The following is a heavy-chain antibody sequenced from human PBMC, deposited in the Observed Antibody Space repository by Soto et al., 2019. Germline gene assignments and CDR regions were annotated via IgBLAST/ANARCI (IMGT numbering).Heavy chain of an antibody. V-gene: IGHV1-18*01. CDR2: ISAYNGNA. CDR3: ASDPGFRSEY. Sequence: QVQLVQSGAEVKKPGASVKVSCKASGYTFTSYGISWLRQAPGQGLEWMGWISAYNGNANYAQKRQDRVTMTTDTSTITAYMELRSVRSDDPALYYCASDPGFRSEYWGQGTLVTVSS. CDR1: GYTFTSYG. D-gene: IGHD3-9*01. J-gene: IGHJ4*02.